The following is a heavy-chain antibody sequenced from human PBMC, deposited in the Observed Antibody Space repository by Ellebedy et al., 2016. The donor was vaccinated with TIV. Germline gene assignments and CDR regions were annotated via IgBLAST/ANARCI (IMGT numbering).Heavy chain of an antibody. CDR3: ARDRNTIVGATFYFDS. D-gene: IGHD1-26*01. CDR2: ISGSGGRT. CDR1: GFTFSSYA. V-gene: IGHV3-23*01. Sequence: GESLKISCAASGFTFSSYAMTWVRQAPGKGLEWVSVISGSGGRTYYADSVKGHFTISRDNSKNTLYLQMNSLRAEDTAVYYCARDRNTIVGATFYFDSWGQGTLVTVSS. J-gene: IGHJ4*02.